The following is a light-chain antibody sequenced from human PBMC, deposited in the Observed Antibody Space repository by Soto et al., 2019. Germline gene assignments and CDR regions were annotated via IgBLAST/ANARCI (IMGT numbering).Light chain of an antibody. CDR1: QSVSNNY. V-gene: IGKV3-20*01. Sequence: EIVLTQSPGPLSLSPGERATLSCMSSQSVSNNYLAWYQQKPGQAPRLLIYGASNRATGIPDRFSGSGSGTDFTLTISRLEPEDVAVYYCQQYGTSPGTFGQGTKVDIK. J-gene: IGKJ1*01. CDR3: QQYGTSPGT. CDR2: GAS.